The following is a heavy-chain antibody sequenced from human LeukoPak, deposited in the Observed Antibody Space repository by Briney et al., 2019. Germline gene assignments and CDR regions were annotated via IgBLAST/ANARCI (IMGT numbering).Heavy chain of an antibody. CDR3: AREFLSGSGWYGGFDY. J-gene: IGHJ4*02. D-gene: IGHD6-19*01. CDR1: GGSISSYH. Sequence: SETLSLTCTVPGGSISSYHWSWIRQPAGKGLEWIGRIYTSGSTNYNPSLKSRVTMSVDTSKNQFSLKLSSVTAADTAVYYCAREFLSGSGWYGGFDYWGQGTLVTVYS. V-gene: IGHV4-4*07. CDR2: IYTSGST.